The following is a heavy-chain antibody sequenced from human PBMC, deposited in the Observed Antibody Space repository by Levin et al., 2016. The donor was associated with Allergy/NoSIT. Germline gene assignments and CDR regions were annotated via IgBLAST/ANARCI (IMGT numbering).Heavy chain of an antibody. D-gene: IGHD3-10*01. CDR3: ARVYDGSGSYVHMYAFDI. J-gene: IGHJ3*02. CDR1: GGSIVNYY. Sequence: GSLRLSCTVSGGSIVNYYWTWIRQPPGKGLEWIGYIYYSGSTNYNPSLKSRVTISVDTSKNQFSLKLSSVTAADTAVYYCARVYDGSGSYVHMYAFDIWGQGTMVTVSS. V-gene: IGHV4-59*01. CDR2: IYYSGST.